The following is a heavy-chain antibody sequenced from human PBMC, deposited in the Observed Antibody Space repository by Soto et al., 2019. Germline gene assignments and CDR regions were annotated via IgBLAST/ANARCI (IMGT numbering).Heavy chain of an antibody. Sequence: SETLSLTCAVSGYSLTSGYYCGWIRQPPGKGLEWVGSIYHSGDTYYNPSLKSRVTISVDTSKNHFSLKLTSVTAADTAVYYCARARIVVAGTIVDYWGQGTLVTVSS. D-gene: IGHD6-19*01. V-gene: IGHV4-38-2*01. CDR3: ARARIVVAGTIVDY. CDR2: IYHSGDT. CDR1: GYSLTSGYY. J-gene: IGHJ4*02.